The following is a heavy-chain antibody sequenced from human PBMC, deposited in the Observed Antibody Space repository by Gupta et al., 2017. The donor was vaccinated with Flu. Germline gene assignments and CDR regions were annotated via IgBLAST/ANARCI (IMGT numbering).Heavy chain of an antibody. V-gene: IGHV1-69*06. CDR2: IIPIFGTP. D-gene: IGHD3-10*01. Sequence: GSFSSYAISWVRQAPGQGLEWMGGIIPIFGTPKYTQKFQDRVTITADKSTATAYMELSSLTSEDSAVYYCARVPGGSWTYPSFCDYWGQGTLVSVPS. J-gene: IGHJ4*02. CDR1: GSFSSYA. CDR3: ARVPGGSWTYPSFCDY.